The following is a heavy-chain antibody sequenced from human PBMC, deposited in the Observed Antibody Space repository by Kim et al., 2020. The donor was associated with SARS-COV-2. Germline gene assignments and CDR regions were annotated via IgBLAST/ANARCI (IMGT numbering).Heavy chain of an antibody. J-gene: IGHJ4*02. CDR2: ISYDGSNK. Sequence: GKSLRLSCAASGFTFSSYAMHWVRQAPGKGLEWVAFISYDGSNKYYADSVKGRFTISRDNSKNTLYLQMNSLRAEDTAVYYCARDSLSSGWSYFDYWGQGTLVTVSS. CDR3: ARDSLSSGWSYFDY. V-gene: IGHV3-30*04. D-gene: IGHD6-19*01. CDR1: GFTFSSYA.